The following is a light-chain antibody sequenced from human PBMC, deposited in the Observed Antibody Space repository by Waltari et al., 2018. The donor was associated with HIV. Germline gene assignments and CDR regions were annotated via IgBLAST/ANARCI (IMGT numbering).Light chain of an antibody. J-gene: IGLJ3*02. CDR1: TSNIGNTY. CDR2: DNY. CDR3: GTWDSSLSSVV. Sequence: QSVLTQPPSMSAASGQKVPISCSGGTSNIGNTYVSWYQQIPGAAPKLLIYDNYKRPSGIPDRFSGSKSGTSGTLGITGLQSGDEADYYCGTWDSSLSSVVFGVGTKLTVL. V-gene: IGLV1-51*01.